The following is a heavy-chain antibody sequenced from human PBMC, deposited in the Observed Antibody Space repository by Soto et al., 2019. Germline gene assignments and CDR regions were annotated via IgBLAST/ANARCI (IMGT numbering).Heavy chain of an antibody. D-gene: IGHD3-10*01. V-gene: IGHV3-30-3*01. CDR1: GFTFSSYA. CDR2: ISYDGSNK. J-gene: IGHJ4*02. Sequence: GSLRLSCAASGFTFSSYAMHWVRQAPGKGLEWVAVISYDGSNKYYADSVKGRFTISRDNSKNTLYLQMNSLRAEDTAVYYCARSYYYGSGSYSCPYWGQGTQVTVSS. CDR3: ARSYYYGSGSYSCPY.